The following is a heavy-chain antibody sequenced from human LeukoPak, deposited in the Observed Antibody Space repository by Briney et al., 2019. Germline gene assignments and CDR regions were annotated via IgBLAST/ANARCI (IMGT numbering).Heavy chain of an antibody. D-gene: IGHD6-13*01. CDR2: IIPIFGTA. CDR3: ARAMIAAAGIFDY. V-gene: IGHV1-69*01. J-gene: IGHJ4*02. CDR1: GGTFSSYA. Sequence: SVNVYCKASGGTFSSYAISWVRQAPGQGLEWMGGIIPIFGTANYAQKFQGRVTITADESTSTAYMELSSLRSEDTAAYYCARAMIAAAGIFDYWGQGTLVTVSS.